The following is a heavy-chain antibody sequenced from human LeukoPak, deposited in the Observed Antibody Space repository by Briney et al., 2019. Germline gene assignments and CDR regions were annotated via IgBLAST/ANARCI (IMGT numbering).Heavy chain of an antibody. J-gene: IGHJ4*02. CDR1: KLTFSHYW. D-gene: IGHD4-23*01. CDR3: AKPTTVVTWDFDY. CDR2: ISGSGGST. Sequence: GGSLRLSCAASKLTFSHYWMSWVRQAPGKGLEWVSAISGSGGSTYYADSVKGRFTISRDNSKNTLYLQMNSLRAEDTAVYYCAKPTTVVTWDFDYWGQGTLVTVSA. V-gene: IGHV3-23*01.